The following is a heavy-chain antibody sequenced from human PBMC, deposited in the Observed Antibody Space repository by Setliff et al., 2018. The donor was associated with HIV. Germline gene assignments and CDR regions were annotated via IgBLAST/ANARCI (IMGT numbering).Heavy chain of an antibody. CDR3: ARAPQYSSSWFYYYYYMDV. Sequence: SETLSLTCTVSGGSVSNYYWTWIRQSAGKGLEWIGHINTSGSTKYNPSLKSRLTMSVDSSGNQFSLKLSSVTAADTAVYYCARAPQYSSSWFYYYYYMDVWGKGTTVTVSS. CDR1: GGSVSNYY. J-gene: IGHJ6*03. D-gene: IGHD6-13*01. CDR2: INTSGST. V-gene: IGHV4-4*07.